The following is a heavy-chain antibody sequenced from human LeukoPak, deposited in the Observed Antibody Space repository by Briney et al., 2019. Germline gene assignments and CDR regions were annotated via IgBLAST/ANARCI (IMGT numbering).Heavy chain of an antibody. CDR2: ISSRSSTI. V-gene: IGHV3-48*01. CDR1: GFTFSSYS. D-gene: IGHD3-10*01. Sequence: GGSLRLPCAASGFTFSSYSMNWVRQAPGKGLEWVSYISSRSSTIYYADSVKGRFTISRDNAKNSLYLQMNGLRAEDTAVYYCARDGYYYGSGSYYKVDFDYWGQGTLVTVSS. CDR3: ARDGYYYGSGSYYKVDFDY. J-gene: IGHJ4*02.